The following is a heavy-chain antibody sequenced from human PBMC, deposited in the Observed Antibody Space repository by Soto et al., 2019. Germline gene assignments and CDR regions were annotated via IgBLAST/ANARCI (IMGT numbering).Heavy chain of an antibody. CDR3: ARERGRRDGYNYFDY. J-gene: IGHJ4*02. V-gene: IGHV3-13*01. CDR2: IGTAGDT. CDR1: GFTFSSYD. D-gene: IGHD5-12*01. Sequence: GGSLRLSCAASGFTFSSYDMHWVRQATGKGLEWVSAIGTAGDTYYPGSVKGRFTISRENAKNSLYLQMNSLRAEDTAVYYCARERGRRDGYNYFDYWGQGILVTVSS.